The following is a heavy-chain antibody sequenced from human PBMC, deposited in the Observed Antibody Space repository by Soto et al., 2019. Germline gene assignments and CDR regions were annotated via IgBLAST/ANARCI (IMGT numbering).Heavy chain of an antibody. V-gene: IGHV1-8*01. CDR2: MNPNSGNT. CDR1: GYTFTSYD. CDR3: AREGSGDFWSGSDSYYMDV. Sequence: GASVKVSCKASGYTFTSYDINWVRQATGQGLEWMGWMNPNSGNTGYAQKFQGRVTMTRNTSISTAYMELSSLRSEDTAVYYCAREGSGDFWSGSDSYYMDVWGKGTTVTLSS. J-gene: IGHJ6*03. D-gene: IGHD3-3*01.